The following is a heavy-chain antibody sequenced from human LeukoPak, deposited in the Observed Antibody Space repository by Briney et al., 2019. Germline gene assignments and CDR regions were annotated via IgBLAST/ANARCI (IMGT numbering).Heavy chain of an antibody. CDR3: AKVAGYSYVGVYYFDY. Sequence: GGSLRLSCAASGFTFSRNGMTWVRQAPGKGLEWVSAISGSGGNTYYADSVKGRFTISRDNSKNTLYLQMNSLRAEDTAVYYCAKVAGYSYVGVYYFDYWGQGTLVTVSS. CDR1: GFTFSRNG. J-gene: IGHJ4*02. D-gene: IGHD5-18*01. V-gene: IGHV3-23*01. CDR2: ISGSGGNT.